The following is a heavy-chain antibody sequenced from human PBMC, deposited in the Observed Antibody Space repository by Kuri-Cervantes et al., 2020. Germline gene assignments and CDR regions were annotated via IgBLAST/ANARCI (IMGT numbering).Heavy chain of an antibody. CDR2: ISYDGSNK. Sequence: GGSLRLSCAASGFTFSSYGMHWVRQAPGKGLEWVAVISYDGSNKYYADSVKGRFTISRDNSKNTLYLQMNSLRAEDTAVYYCARDPKAGLGWWWGGYFDYWGQGTLVTVSS. J-gene: IGHJ4*02. CDR1: GFTFSSYG. D-gene: IGHD2-21*01. CDR3: ARDPKAGLGWWWGGYFDY. V-gene: IGHV3-30*03.